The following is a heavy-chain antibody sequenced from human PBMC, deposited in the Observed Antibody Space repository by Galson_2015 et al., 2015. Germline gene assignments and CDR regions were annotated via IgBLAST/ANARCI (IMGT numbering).Heavy chain of an antibody. J-gene: IGHJ4*02. Sequence: SGSTYYNPSLKSRVTISVDTSKNQFSLKLSSVTAADTAVYYCAKHYYYGSGSYLSHFDYWAQGTLVTVSS. CDR2: SGST. D-gene: IGHD3-10*01. CDR3: AKHYYYGSGSYLSHFDY. V-gene: IGHV4-39*01.